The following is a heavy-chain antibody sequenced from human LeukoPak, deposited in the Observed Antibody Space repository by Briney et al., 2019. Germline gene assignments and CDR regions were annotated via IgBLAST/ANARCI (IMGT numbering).Heavy chain of an antibody. CDR2: INSDGSST. D-gene: IGHD4-17*01. Sequence: PGGSLRLSCAASGFTFSSYWMHWVRQAPGKGLVWVSRINSDGSSTSYADSVKGRVTISRDNAKNTLYLQMNSLRAEDTAVYYCARDRHYGDYDAWGQGTLVTVSS. J-gene: IGHJ5*02. CDR3: ARDRHYGDYDA. V-gene: IGHV3-74*01. CDR1: GFTFSSYW.